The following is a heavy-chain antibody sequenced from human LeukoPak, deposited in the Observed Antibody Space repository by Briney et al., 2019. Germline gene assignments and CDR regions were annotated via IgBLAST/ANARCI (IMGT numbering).Heavy chain of an antibody. CDR3: ARLDISTTWYAFDY. CDR1: GGSFSAYY. V-gene: IGHV4-34*01. Sequence: SSETLSLTCAVYGGSFSAYYWSWNRQPPGKGLEWIGEIYHNGNTNYNPSLKSRVTISVDTSNNHFSLKLSSVTAADTAVYYCARLDISTTWYAFDYWGQGTLVTVSS. CDR2: IYHNGNT. D-gene: IGHD5-12*01. J-gene: IGHJ4*02.